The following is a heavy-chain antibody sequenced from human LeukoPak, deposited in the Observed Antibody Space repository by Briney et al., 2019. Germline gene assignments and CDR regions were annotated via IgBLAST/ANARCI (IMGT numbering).Heavy chain of an antibody. CDR1: GVSISSSNW. J-gene: IGHJ2*01. CDR2: IYLGGRT. V-gene: IGHV4-4*02. D-gene: IGHD7-27*01. CDR3: ARARWETGDDDWYFDL. Sequence: SETLSLTCGVSGVSISSSNWWSWVRQPPGKGLEWIGEIYLGGRTNYNPSLKSRVTISIDKSKNQFSLSLWSMTAADTAVYYCARARWETGDDDWYFDLWGRGTLVTVSS.